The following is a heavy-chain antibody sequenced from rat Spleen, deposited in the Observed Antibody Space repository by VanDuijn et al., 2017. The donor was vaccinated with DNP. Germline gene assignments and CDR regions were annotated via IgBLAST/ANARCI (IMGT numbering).Heavy chain of an antibody. CDR3: ARGGWLL. J-gene: IGHJ2*01. CDR2: ISYDGSRT. D-gene: IGHD1-12*03. Sequence: EVHLVESGGGLVQPGRSLKLSCAASGFTFSDFNMAWVRQAPKKGLEWVATISYDGSRTYFRDSVKGRFTISRDNAKNTLYLQMDSLRSEDTATYYCARGGWLLWGQGVMVTVSS. V-gene: IGHV5-7*01. CDR1: GFTFSDFN.